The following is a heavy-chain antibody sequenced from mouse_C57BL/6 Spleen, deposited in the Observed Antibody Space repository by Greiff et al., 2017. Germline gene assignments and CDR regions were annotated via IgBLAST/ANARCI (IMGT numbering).Heavy chain of an antibody. J-gene: IGHJ3*01. CDR3: ARSYYYGSSPAWCAY. CDR2: ISSGGSYT. Sequence: EVQGVESGGDLVKPGGSLKLSCEASGFTFSSYGMSWVRQTPDKRLEWVATISSGGSYTFYPDSVKGRFTISRDNAKNTLYLQMSSLKSEDTAMYYCARSYYYGSSPAWCAYWGQGTLGTVSA. CDR1: GFTFSSYG. V-gene: IGHV5-6*01. D-gene: IGHD1-1*01.